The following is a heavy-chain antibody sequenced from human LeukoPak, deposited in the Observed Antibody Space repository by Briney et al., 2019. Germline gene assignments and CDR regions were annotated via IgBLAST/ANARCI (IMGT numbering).Heavy chain of an antibody. CDR1: GGSISSYY. D-gene: IGHD2-15*01. CDR3: ARDRRIGFDY. Sequence: SETLSLTCTVSGGSISSYYWGWIRQPPGKGLEWIGSIYYSGSTYYNPSLKSRVTISVDTSKNQFSLKLTSVTAADTAVYYCARDRRIGFDYWGQGTLVTVSS. V-gene: IGHV4-39*07. J-gene: IGHJ4*02. CDR2: IYYSGST.